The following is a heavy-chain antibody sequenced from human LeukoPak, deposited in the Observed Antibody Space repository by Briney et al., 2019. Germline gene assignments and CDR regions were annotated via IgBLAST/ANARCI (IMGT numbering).Heavy chain of an antibody. J-gene: IGHJ4*02. D-gene: IGHD3-9*01. Sequence: SETLSLTCTVSGYSISSGYYWGWIRQPPGKGLEWIGSIYHSGSTYYNPSLKSRVTISVDTSKNQFSLKLSSVTAADTAVYYCTRDNYSILTGYYPTLDSWGQGTLVTVSS. CDR2: IYHSGST. CDR1: GYSISSGYY. CDR3: TRDNYSILTGYYPTLDS. V-gene: IGHV4-38-2*02.